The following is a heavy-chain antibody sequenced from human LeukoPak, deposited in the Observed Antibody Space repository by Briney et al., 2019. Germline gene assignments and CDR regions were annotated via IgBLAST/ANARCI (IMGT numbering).Heavy chain of an antibody. CDR1: GFTFSNNY. J-gene: IGHJ4*02. CDR3: STAKFDN. Sequence: GGSLRLSCAASGFTFSNNYMHWVRQAPGKGLVWVSRINTDGSSTNYADSVKGRFTISRDNAKNTLYLQMNSLRAEDTAVYYCSTAKFDNWGQGTLVTVSS. CDR2: INTDGSST. V-gene: IGHV3-74*01.